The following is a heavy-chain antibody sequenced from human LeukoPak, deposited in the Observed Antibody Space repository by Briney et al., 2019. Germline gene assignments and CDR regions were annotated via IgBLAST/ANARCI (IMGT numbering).Heavy chain of an antibody. Sequence: GGSLRLSCAASGFTFSSYWMHWLRQAPGRGLVWVSRSNPDGRSTSYADSVKGRFTLSRDTAKSTPHLQLHSLRVKATAVYYCAAVVDANPFAYWGQGTLVTVSS. CDR1: GFTFSSYW. CDR3: AAVVDANPFAY. D-gene: IGHD2-15*01. V-gene: IGHV3-74*01. J-gene: IGHJ4*02. CDR2: SNPDGRST.